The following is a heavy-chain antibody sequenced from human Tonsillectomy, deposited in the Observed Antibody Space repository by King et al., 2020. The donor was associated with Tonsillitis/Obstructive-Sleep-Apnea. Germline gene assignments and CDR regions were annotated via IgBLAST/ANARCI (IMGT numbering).Heavy chain of an antibody. CDR3: AFSGYCSGGTCYVYYYYYVMDV. Sequence: VQLVQSGAEVKKPGSSVKVSCKASGGTFSSYAISWVRQAPGQGLEWMGGIIPILGIANYAQKFQGRVTITADKSTSTAYMELNSLRSEDTAVYYCAFSGYCSGGTCYVYYYYYVMDVWGQGTTVTVSS. CDR2: IIPILGIA. D-gene: IGHD2-15*01. V-gene: IGHV1-69*10. J-gene: IGHJ6*02. CDR1: GGTFSSYA.